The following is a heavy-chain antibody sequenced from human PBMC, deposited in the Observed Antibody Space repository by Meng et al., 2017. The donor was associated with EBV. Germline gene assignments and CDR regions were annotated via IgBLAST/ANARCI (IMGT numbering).Heavy chain of an antibody. CDR3: ARAEIAVAGRLDY. J-gene: IGHJ4*02. Sequence: QRQSGQAMVEVTETVSPIKIFCEGSGSGFSSYAGSMVQQAAGQRHGWMGGIIPRFGSANHALKFQRRVTITADKSTSTAYMELSSLRYADTDVYYCARAEIAVAGRLDYWGQGTLVTVSS. D-gene: IGHD6-13*01. CDR1: GSGFSSYA. CDR2: IIPRFGSA. V-gene: IGHV1-69*06.